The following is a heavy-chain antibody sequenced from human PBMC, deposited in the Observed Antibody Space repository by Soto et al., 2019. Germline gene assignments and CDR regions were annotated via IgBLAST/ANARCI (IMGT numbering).Heavy chain of an antibody. CDR2: ISSGSSSI. CDR1: GFTFSSYN. V-gene: IGHV3-48*01. Sequence: EEQLVESGGGVVQPGGSLRVSCVASGFTFSSYNMNWVRQAPGKGQEGVSYISSGSSSIIYADSVRGRFAISRDNAKNSLYLQMKSLRTEDTAVYYCARDCGSCGDGMDVWGQGTTVTVSS. D-gene: IGHD6-25*01. J-gene: IGHJ6*02. CDR3: ARDCGSCGDGMDV.